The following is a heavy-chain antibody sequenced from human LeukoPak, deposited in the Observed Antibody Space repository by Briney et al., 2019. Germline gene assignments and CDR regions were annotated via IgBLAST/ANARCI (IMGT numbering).Heavy chain of an antibody. CDR2: IYPGDSDI. J-gene: IGHJ3*02. V-gene: IGHV5-51*01. Sequence: HGESLKISCKGSGYSFTSYWIGWVRQMPGKGLEWMGIIYPGDSDIRYSPSFQGQVTISADKSISTAYLQWSSLKASDTAMYYCARRLGAAAARSAFDIWGQGTMVTVSS. D-gene: IGHD6-13*01. CDR1: GYSFTSYW. CDR3: ARRLGAAAARSAFDI.